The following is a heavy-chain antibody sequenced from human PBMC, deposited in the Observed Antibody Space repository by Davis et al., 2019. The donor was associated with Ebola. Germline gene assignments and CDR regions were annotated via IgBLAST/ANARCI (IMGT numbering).Heavy chain of an antibody. CDR2: INPNSGGT. CDR1: GYTFTGYY. CDR3: ARASFGYNSGWYADY. J-gene: IGHJ4*02. D-gene: IGHD6-19*01. V-gene: IGHV1-2*06. Sequence: ASVKVSCKASGYTFTGYYMHWVRQAPGQGLEWMGRINPNSGGTNYAQKFQGRVTMTRDTSISTAYLDLTSLRSDDTAVFYCARASFGYNSGWYADYWGPGSLVTVSS.